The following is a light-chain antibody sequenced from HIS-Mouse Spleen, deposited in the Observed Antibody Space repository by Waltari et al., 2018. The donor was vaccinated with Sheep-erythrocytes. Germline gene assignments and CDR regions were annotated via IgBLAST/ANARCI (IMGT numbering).Light chain of an antibody. CDR1: QSVSSY. CDR3: QQRSNWPPIT. Sequence: SLSCRASQSVSSYLAWYQQKPGQAPRLLIYDASNRATGIPARFSGSGSGTDFTLTISSLEPEDFAVYYCQQRSNWPPITFGQGTRLEIK. V-gene: IGKV3-11*01. J-gene: IGKJ5*01. CDR2: DAS.